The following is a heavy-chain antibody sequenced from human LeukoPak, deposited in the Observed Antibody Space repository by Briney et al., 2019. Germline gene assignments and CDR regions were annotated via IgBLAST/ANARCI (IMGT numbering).Heavy chain of an antibody. Sequence: SETLSLTCTVSGGSITESYWSWIRQSPGKGLEWIGHIYYSRSTNYNSSLKSRVTMSLDTSKNQVSLRLSSVTAADTAMYYCARVGVGYFDSSDYYRPDAFDIWGQGTMVTVSS. J-gene: IGHJ3*02. CDR2: IYYSRST. CDR1: GGSITESY. D-gene: IGHD3-22*01. CDR3: ARVGVGYFDSSDYYRPDAFDI. V-gene: IGHV4-59*01.